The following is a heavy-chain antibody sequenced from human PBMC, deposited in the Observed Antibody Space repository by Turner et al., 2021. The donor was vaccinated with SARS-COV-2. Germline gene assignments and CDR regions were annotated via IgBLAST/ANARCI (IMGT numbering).Heavy chain of an antibody. V-gene: IGHV3-48*03. CDR3: VRGGYYYYGLDV. CDR1: GFTVSSYE. J-gene: IGHJ6*02. CDR2: ISTGGDAI. Sequence: EVQLVESGGGLVQPGGSLRLSCAASGFTVSSYEMNWVRQAPGKGLEWVSFISTGGDAIYYADSVKVRFTISKDSAKNSLYLQMNSLRAEDMAVYYCVRGGYYYYGLDVWGQGTTVTVSS.